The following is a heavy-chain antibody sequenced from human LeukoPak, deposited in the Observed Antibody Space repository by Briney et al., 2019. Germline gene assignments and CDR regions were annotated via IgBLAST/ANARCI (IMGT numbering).Heavy chain of an antibody. CDR3: AKDAPTYYDFWSGYFDAFDI. CDR2: IRYDGSNK. D-gene: IGHD3-3*01. V-gene: IGHV3-30*02. J-gene: IGHJ3*02. CDR1: GFTFSSYG. Sequence: PGGPLRLSCAASGFTFSSYGMHWVRQAPGKGLEWVAFIRYDGSNKYYADSVKGRFTISRDNSKNTLYLQMNSLRAEDTAVYYCAKDAPTYYDFWSGYFDAFDIWGQGTMVTVSS.